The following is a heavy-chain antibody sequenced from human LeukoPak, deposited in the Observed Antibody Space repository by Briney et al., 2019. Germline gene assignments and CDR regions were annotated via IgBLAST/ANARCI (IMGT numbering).Heavy chain of an antibody. J-gene: IGHJ4*02. CDR2: INPNSGDT. CDR3: ARVGSSGWYVHPTLDY. D-gene: IGHD6-19*01. V-gene: IGHV1-2*02. Sequence: ASVKVSCKASGYTFTGYYMHWARQAPGQGLEWMGWINPNSGDTNYAQKFQGRVTVTRDTSISTAYMELSRLRSDDTAVYYCARVGSSGWYVHPTLDYWGQGTLVTVSS. CDR1: GYTFTGYY.